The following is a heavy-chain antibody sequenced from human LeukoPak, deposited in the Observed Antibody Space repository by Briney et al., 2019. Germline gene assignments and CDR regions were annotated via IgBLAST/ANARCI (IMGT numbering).Heavy chain of an antibody. J-gene: IGHJ1*01. V-gene: IGHV3-23*01. CDR2: ISGSGGST. Sequence: GGSLRLSCAASGFTFSSYAMSWVRQAPGKGLEWVSAISGSGGSTYYADSVKGRFTISRDNSKNTLYLQMNSLRAEDTAAYYCANHPYGDYDEYFQHWGQGTLVTVSS. CDR3: ANHPYGDYDEYFQH. D-gene: IGHD4-17*01. CDR1: GFTFSSYA.